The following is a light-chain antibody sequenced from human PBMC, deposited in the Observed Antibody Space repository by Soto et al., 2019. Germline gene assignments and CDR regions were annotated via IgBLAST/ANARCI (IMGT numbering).Light chain of an antibody. Sequence: GEIATLSCRASQSISNNYLAWYQQKPGQAPSLLIYGASLRATGIPHKFSGGGSGTDFTLTISRLEPEDFAVYYCQQYGTSPRTFGQGTKVDIK. CDR1: QSISNNY. CDR3: QQYGTSPRT. V-gene: IGKV3-20*01. CDR2: GAS. J-gene: IGKJ1*01.